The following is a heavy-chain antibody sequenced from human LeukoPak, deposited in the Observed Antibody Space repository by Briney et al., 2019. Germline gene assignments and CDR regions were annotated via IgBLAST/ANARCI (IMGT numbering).Heavy chain of an antibody. CDR1: GFTFSSYA. Sequence: GGSLRLSCAASGFTFSSYAMHWVRQAPGKGLEWVAVISYDGSNKYCADSVKGRFTISRDNSKNTLYLQMNSLRAEDTAVYYCAREPFDYWGQGTLVTVSS. CDR2: ISYDGSNK. CDR3: AREPFDY. J-gene: IGHJ4*02. V-gene: IGHV3-30-3*01.